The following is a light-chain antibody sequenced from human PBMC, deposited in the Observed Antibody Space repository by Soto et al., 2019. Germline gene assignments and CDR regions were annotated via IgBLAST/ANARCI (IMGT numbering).Light chain of an antibody. CDR1: QSISSY. CDR2: AAS. Sequence: DIQMTQSPSSLSASVGDRVTITCRASQSISSYLNWYQQKPEKAPKLLLYAASSLQSGIPSRFSGSGSGTDFTLTISSLQPEDFATYYCQQSYSTPLTFGGGTKVEIK. J-gene: IGKJ4*01. V-gene: IGKV1-39*01. CDR3: QQSYSTPLT.